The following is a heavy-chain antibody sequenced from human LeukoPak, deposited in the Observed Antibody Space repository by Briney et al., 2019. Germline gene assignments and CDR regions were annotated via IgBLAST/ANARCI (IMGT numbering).Heavy chain of an antibody. CDR2: INQDGSEK. CDR3: ARDSYRALDY. CDR1: GFTFSSNW. D-gene: IGHD1-14*01. J-gene: IGHJ4*02. V-gene: IGHV3-7*01. Sequence: PGGSPRLSCAASGFTFSSNWMSWVRQAPGKGLEWVAHINQDGSEKYYVDSVKGRFTISRDNAKNSLYLQMNSLRAEDTAVYYCARDSYRALDYWGQGTLVTVSS.